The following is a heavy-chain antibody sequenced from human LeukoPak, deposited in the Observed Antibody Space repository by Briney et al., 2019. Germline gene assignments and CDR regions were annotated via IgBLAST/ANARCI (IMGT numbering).Heavy chain of an antibody. CDR1: GFTFSSYA. D-gene: IGHD6-13*01. J-gene: IGHJ4*02. Sequence: PGGSLRLSCAASGFTFSSYAMSWVRQAPGKGLEWVSAISGSGGSTYYADSVKGRFTTSRDNSKNTLYPQMNSLRAEDTAVYYCAQIAAAGIDYWGQGTLVTVSS. V-gene: IGHV3-23*01. CDR2: ISGSGGST. CDR3: AQIAAAGIDY.